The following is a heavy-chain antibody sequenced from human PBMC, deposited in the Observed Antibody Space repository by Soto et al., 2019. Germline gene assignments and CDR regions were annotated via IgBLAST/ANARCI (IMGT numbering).Heavy chain of an antibody. J-gene: IGHJ4*02. V-gene: IGHV3-30*03. CDR3: ALDVNGL. CDR1: GFTFSSYG. Sequence: GGSLRLSCAASGFTFSSYGMHWVRQAPGKGLEWVAVISYDGSNKYYADSVKGRFTISRDNSKNTLYLQMNSLRAEDTAVYYCALDVNGLWGQGTLVTVSS. CDR2: ISYDGSNK.